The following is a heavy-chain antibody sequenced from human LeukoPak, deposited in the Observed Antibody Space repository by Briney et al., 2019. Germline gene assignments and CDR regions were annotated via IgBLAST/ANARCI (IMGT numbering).Heavy chain of an antibody. J-gene: IGHJ1*01. CDR1: GFTFSRYW. V-gene: IGHV3-74*01. Sequence: GGSLRLSCEASGFTFSRYWMHWVRQAPGKGLVWVSRIKSDGKANYADSVKGRFTISRDNAKNTVSLQMDSLRAEDTGVYYCARAPSEVGGYYPEYFRYWGQGTLVTVSS. CDR2: IKSDGKA. D-gene: IGHD3-22*01. CDR3: ARAPSEVGGYYPEYFRY.